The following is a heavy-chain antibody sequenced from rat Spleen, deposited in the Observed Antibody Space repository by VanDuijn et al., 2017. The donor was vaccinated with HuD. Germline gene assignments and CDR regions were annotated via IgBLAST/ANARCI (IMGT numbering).Heavy chain of an antibody. CDR3: AREGTYYGDYFDY. CDR2: INYDGSGT. D-gene: IGHD1-9*01. V-gene: IGHV5-29*01. CDR1: GFTFSNYG. J-gene: IGHJ2*01. Sequence: EVQLVESGGGLVQPGRSLKLSCAASGFTFSNYGMAWVRQAPTKGLEWVATINYDGSGTYYRDSVKGRFTISRDNAKSTLYLQMDSLRSEDTATYYCAREGTYYGDYFDYWPRSHGHSLL.